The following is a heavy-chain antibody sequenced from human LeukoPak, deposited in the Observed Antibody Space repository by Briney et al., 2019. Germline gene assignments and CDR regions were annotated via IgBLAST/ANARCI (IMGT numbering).Heavy chain of an antibody. CDR1: GFIVSSNY. Sequence: GGSLRLSCAASGFIVSSNYMSWVRQALGQGLEWVSTISDPHSGSQTHYADSVKGRFTISRDDSQNTVYLQMDSLRAEDTAVYYCTTRLQHHFDYWGQGTQVTVSS. V-gene: IGHV3-23*01. D-gene: IGHD2-15*01. CDR3: TTRLQHHFDY. J-gene: IGHJ4*02. CDR2: ISDPHSGSQT.